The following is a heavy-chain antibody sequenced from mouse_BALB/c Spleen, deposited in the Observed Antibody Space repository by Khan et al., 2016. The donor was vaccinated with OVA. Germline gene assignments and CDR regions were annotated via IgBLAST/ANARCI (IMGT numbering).Heavy chain of an antibody. CDR3: AREWGAWFAY. CDR1: GYTFTDYY. J-gene: IGHJ3*01. CDR2: LNPGSGNS. Sequence: QVQLQQSGAELARPGASVKLSCKASGYTFTDYYIDWVKQRTGQGLEWIGELNPGSGNSYYNEKFKGKATLTADKSSNTAFVQLSSLTSDDSAVYFCAREWGAWFAYWGQGTLVTVSA. V-gene: IGHV1-77*01.